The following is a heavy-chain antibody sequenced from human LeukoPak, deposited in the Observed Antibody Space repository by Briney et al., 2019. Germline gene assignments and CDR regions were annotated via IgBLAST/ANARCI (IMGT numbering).Heavy chain of an antibody. CDR2: MNPNSDNT. V-gene: IGHV1-8*03. CDR3: ASLLNYYDSSGYYYFDY. CDR1: GYTFTSYD. Sequence: ASVKVSCKASGYTFTSYDINWVRQATGQGLEWMGWMNPNSDNTGYAQKFQGRVTITRNTSISTAYMELSSLRAEDTAVYYCASLLNYYDSSGYYYFDYWGQGTLVTVSS. D-gene: IGHD3-22*01. J-gene: IGHJ4*02.